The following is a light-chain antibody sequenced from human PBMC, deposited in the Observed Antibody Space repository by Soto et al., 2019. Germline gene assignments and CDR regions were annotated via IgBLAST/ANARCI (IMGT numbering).Light chain of an antibody. CDR1: SSDVGGYNY. Sequence: QSALTQPASVSGSPGQSITISCTGTSSDVGGYNYVSWYQQHPGKAPKLIIYEVSNRPSGVSNRFSGSKSGNTASLIISGLQAEDEADYYCSSYTSSNYVFGTGTMVTVL. CDR3: SSYTSSNYV. CDR2: EVS. J-gene: IGLJ1*01. V-gene: IGLV2-14*01.